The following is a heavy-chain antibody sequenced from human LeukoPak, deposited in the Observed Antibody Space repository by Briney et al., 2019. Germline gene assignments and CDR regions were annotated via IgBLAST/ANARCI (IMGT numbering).Heavy chain of an antibody. Sequence: GGSLRLSCAASGFTFSNAWMSWVRQAPGKGLEGVGRIRSETDGGTTDYAAPVKGRFTISRDDSKNTLYLRMNSLKTEDSAVYHCTTDLTWELALNYWGQGPLVTVSS. CDR1: GFTFSNAW. J-gene: IGHJ4*02. CDR2: IRSETDGGTT. V-gene: IGHV3-15*01. CDR3: TTDLTWELALNY. D-gene: IGHD1-26*01.